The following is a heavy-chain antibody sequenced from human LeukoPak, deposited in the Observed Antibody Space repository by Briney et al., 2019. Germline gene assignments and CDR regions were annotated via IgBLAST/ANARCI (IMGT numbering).Heavy chain of an antibody. Sequence: SQTLSLTCAISGDSVSSKSAVWNWIRQSPSRGLEWLGRTYYRSKWSNDYAVSVKSRITINPDTSKNQFSLQLNSVTPEDTAVYYCARNGAGDVRFDYWGQGTLVTVSS. D-gene: IGHD3-10*02. CDR1: GDSVSSKSAV. V-gene: IGHV6-1*01. J-gene: IGHJ4*02. CDR3: ARNGAGDVRFDY. CDR2: TYYRSKWSN.